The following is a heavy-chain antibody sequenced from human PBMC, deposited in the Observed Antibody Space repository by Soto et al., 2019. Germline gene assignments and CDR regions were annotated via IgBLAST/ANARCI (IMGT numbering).Heavy chain of an antibody. Sequence: PSETLSLTCTVSGGSISSGGYYWSWIRQHPGKGLEWIGYIYHSGSTYYNPSLKSRVTTSVDTSKNQFSLKLSSVTAADTAVYYCAREELPSSWFDPWGQGTLVTVSS. CDR2: IYHSGST. J-gene: IGHJ5*02. CDR1: GGSISSGGYY. CDR3: AREELPSSWFDP. V-gene: IGHV4-31*03. D-gene: IGHD2-15*01.